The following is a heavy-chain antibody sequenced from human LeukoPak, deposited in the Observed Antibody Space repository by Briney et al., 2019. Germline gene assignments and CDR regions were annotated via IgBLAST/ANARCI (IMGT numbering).Heavy chain of an antibody. CDR2: INAGNGNT. Sequence: ASVKVSCKASGYTFTSYDINWVRQAAGQGLEWMGWINAGNGNTKYSQKFQGRVTITRDTSASTAYMELSSLRSEDTAVYYCARGGDYYDSSLTFWGQGTLVTVSS. V-gene: IGHV1-3*01. D-gene: IGHD3-22*01. CDR3: ARGGDYYDSSLTF. J-gene: IGHJ4*02. CDR1: GYTFTSYD.